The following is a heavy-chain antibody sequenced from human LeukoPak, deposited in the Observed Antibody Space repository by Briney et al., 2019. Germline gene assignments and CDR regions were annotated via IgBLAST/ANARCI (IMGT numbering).Heavy chain of an antibody. D-gene: IGHD3-16*01. Sequence: ASVKVSCKVSGYTLTELSMHWVRQAPGKGLEWMGGFDPEDGETIYAQKFQGRVTMTEDTSTDTAYMELSSLRSEDTAVYYCATSARGAAPKKKNYVWKGRDAFDIWGQGTMVTVSS. CDR1: GYTLTELS. J-gene: IGHJ3*02. CDR2: FDPEDGET. CDR3: ATSARGAAPKKKNYVWKGRDAFDI. V-gene: IGHV1-24*01.